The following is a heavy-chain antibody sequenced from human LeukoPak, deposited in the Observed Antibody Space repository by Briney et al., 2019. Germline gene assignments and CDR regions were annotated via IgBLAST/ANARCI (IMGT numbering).Heavy chain of an antibody. CDR2: TSASGGTT. CDR1: GFTFSTDA. V-gene: IGHV3-23*01. D-gene: IGHD2-2*01. CDR3: AKVRHSCSTSSCYEWFDP. J-gene: IGHJ5*02. Sequence: PGGSLRLSCAASGFTFSTDAMSWVRQAPGKGLEWVSSTSASGGTTYYADSVKGRFTISRDNSKSTLYLQMNSLRAEDTATYYCAKVRHSCSTSSCYEWFDPWGQGTLVTVSS.